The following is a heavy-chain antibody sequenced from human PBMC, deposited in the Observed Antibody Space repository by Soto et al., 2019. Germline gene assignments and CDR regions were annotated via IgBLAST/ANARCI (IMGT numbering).Heavy chain of an antibody. J-gene: IGHJ1*01. Sequence: QVQLVQPGAEVKKPGASVKVSGKASGYTFTSYDINWVRQATGQGLEWMGWMKPNSGNTGYAQKFQGRVTMTRNTSISTAYMELSSLRSEDTAVYYCARQNDYGDYVSYFQHWGQGTLVTVSS. CDR1: GYTFTSYD. D-gene: IGHD4-17*01. V-gene: IGHV1-8*01. CDR2: MKPNSGNT. CDR3: ARQNDYGDYVSYFQH.